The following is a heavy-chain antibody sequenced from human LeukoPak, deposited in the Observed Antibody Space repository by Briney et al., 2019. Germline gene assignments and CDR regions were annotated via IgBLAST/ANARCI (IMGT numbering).Heavy chain of an antibody. CDR3: AELGLTMIRGV. D-gene: IGHD3-22*01. CDR1: GFTFSSYS. Sequence: GGSLRLSCAASGFTFSSYSMNWVRQAPGKGLEWVSSISSSSSYIFYTDSVKGRFTIYRDNAKNSLYLKMNSLRAEHTAVYYCAELGLTMIRGVWGKGTTVTISS. V-gene: IGHV3-21*01. CDR2: ISSSSSYI. J-gene: IGHJ6*01.